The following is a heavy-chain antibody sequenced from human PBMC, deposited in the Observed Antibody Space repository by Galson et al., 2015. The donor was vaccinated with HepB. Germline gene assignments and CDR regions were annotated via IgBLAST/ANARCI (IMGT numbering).Heavy chain of an antibody. CDR3: ARQEYYGSGTYPPWYGLDV. Sequence: SVKVSCKASGGNFNNFAITWVRKAPGQGLEWVGRIIPAYGAANYAQKFQGRLTISADKSTGTGYMDLTNLRSEDTAVYYCARQEYYGSGTYPPWYGLDVLGQWTTVT. CDR1: GGNFNNFA. V-gene: IGHV1-69*06. J-gene: IGHJ6*02. CDR2: IIPAYGAA. D-gene: IGHD2/OR15-2a*01.